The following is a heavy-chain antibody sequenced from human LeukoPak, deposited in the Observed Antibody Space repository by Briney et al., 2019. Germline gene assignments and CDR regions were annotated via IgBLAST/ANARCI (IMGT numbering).Heavy chain of an antibody. V-gene: IGHV3-33*01. CDR3: VRDLEIGSSSYYFDY. CDR1: GFTFSSYG. CDR2: IWYDGSNT. J-gene: IGHJ4*02. Sequence: GGSLRLSCAASGFTFSSYGMHWVRQAPGKGLEWVAIIWYDGSNTYYVDSVRGRFTISRDNSKNTLYLQVNSLRAEDTAMYYCVRDLEIGSSSYYFDYWGQGTLVTVSS. D-gene: IGHD1-1*01.